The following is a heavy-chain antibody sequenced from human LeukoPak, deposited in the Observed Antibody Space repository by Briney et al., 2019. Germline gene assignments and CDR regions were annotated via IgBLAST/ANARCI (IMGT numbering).Heavy chain of an antibody. Sequence: AGGSLRLSCSASGFTFSTYAMSWVRQAPGKGLEWVAVISYDGSNKYYADSVKGRFTISRDNAKNSLYLQMNSLRAEDTAVYYCARAGYCGGDCHSGYFDYWGQGTLVTVSS. V-gene: IGHV3-30*03. CDR2: ISYDGSNK. J-gene: IGHJ4*02. CDR3: ARAGYCGGDCHSGYFDY. CDR1: GFTFSTYA. D-gene: IGHD2-21*02.